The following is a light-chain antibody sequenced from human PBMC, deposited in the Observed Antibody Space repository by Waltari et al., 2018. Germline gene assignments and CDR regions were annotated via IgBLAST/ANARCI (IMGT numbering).Light chain of an antibody. CDR1: HLRTYY. J-gene: IGLJ2*01. CDR2: DKD. CDR3: NSRDTRGNHFVV. Sequence: SSELTQDPAVSVALGQTVRITCQGDHLRTYYVSWYQQKPGQAPILVHYDKDNRPSGIPDRFSGSRSGDIASLTITGAQAEDEADYYCNSRDTRGNHFVVFGGGTKLTVL. V-gene: IGLV3-19*01.